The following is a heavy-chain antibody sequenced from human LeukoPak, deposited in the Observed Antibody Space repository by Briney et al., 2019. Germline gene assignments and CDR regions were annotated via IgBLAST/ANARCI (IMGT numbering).Heavy chain of an antibody. J-gene: IGHJ4*02. CDR3: AKDMRYSGSYYGFDY. CDR2: ISWNSGSI. CDR1: GFTFHDYA. V-gene: IGHV3-9*01. D-gene: IGHD1-26*01. Sequence: GRSLRLSCAASGFTFHDYAMHWVRQAPGKGLEWVSGISWNSGSIGYADSVKGRFTISRDNAKNSLYLQMNSLRAEDTALYYCAKDMRYSGSYYGFDYWGQGTLVTVSS.